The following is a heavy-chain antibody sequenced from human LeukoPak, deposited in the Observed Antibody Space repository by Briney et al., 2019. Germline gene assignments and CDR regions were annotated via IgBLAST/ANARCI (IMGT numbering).Heavy chain of an antibody. Sequence: ASVKVSCKASGGTFSSYAISWVRQAPGQGLEWMGRIIPILGIANYAQKFQGRVTITADKSTSTAYMELGSLRSEDTAVYYCARGRGPYNTHYDYWGQGTLVTVSS. D-gene: IGHD1-20*01. CDR1: GGTFSSYA. J-gene: IGHJ4*02. V-gene: IGHV1-69*04. CDR2: IIPILGIA. CDR3: ARGRGPYNTHYDY.